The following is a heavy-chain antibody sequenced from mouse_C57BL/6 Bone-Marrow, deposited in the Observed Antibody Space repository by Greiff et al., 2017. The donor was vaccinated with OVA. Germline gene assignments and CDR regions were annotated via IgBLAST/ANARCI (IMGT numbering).Heavy chain of an antibody. Sequence: EVMLVESGGGLVKPGGSLKLSCAASGFTFSSYAMSWVRQTPEKRLEWVATISAGGSYTYYPDNVKGRFTISRDNAKNNLYLQMSHLKSEDTAMYYCARDLYYYGSSYFAYWGQGTLVTVSA. V-gene: IGHV5-4*01. D-gene: IGHD1-1*01. CDR1: GFTFSSYA. CDR3: ARDLYYYGSSYFAY. J-gene: IGHJ3*01. CDR2: ISAGGSYT.